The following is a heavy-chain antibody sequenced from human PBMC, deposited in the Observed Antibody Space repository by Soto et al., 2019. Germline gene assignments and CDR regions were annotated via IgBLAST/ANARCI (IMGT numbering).Heavy chain of an antibody. CDR1: GFTFSTYA. V-gene: IGHV3-23*01. D-gene: IGHD1-26*01. J-gene: IGHJ6*02. CDR3: ANGLSGIQYYYYGMDV. Sequence: EVQLLESGGGLVQPGGSLRLSCAASGFTFSTYAMTWVRQAPGKGLKWVSALSASGATTYHADSVKGRFTISRDNSENTLYLQVNSRRAEDTAVYYCANGLSGIQYYYYGMDVWGQGTSVTVSS. CDR2: LSASGATT.